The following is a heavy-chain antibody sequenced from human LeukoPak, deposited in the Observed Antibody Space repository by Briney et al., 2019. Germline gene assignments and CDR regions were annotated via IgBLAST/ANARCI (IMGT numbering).Heavy chain of an antibody. J-gene: IGHJ4*02. V-gene: IGHV4-59*08. CDR1: DVSISDYY. CDR2: IYHTGDS. D-gene: IGHD2-21*01. Sequence: SETLSLTCAVSDVSISDYYWSWIRQPPGKGLEWIGYIYHTGDSNQNPSLKGRVTVTLDTPKNQVPLKVTSVTAADTAVYYCARHAFASPLDIWGQGTVVTVSS. CDR3: ARHAFASPLDI.